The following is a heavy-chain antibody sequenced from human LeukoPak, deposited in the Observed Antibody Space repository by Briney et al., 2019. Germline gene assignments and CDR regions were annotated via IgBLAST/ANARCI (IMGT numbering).Heavy chain of an antibody. CDR3: ARGGGAHIGGYDIGSHY. CDR1: GYTFTGYY. J-gene: IGHJ4*02. CDR2: INPNSGGT. D-gene: IGHD5-12*01. Sequence: ASVKVSCKASGYTFTGYYMHWVRQAPGQGLEWMGWINPNSGGTNYAQKFQGRVTMTRDTSISTAYMELSRLRSDDTAVYYCARGGGAHIGGYDIGSHYWGQGTLVTVSS. V-gene: IGHV1-2*02.